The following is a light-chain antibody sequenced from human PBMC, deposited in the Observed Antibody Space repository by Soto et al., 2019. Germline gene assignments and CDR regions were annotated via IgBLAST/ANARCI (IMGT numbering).Light chain of an antibody. CDR1: SSDVGSYNL. Sequence: QSVLTQPASVSGSPGQSITISCTGTSSDVGSYNLVSWYQQHPGKAPKLMIYEGSKRPSGVSNRFSGSKSGNTASLTISAVQAEDEADYYCCSYAGSSTSYVFGTGTKLTVL. J-gene: IGLJ1*01. V-gene: IGLV2-23*01. CDR3: CSYAGSSTSYV. CDR2: EGS.